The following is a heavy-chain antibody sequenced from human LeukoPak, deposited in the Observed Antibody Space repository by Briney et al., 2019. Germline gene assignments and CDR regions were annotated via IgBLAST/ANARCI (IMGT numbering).Heavy chain of an antibody. CDR3: RGSAALPHLYDAFDI. CDR1: GGSISSSSYY. CDR2: IYYSGST. Sequence: SETLSLTCTVSGGSISSSSYYWGWIRQPPGKGLEWIGSIYYSGSTYYNPSLKSRVTISVDTSKNQFSLKLSSVTAADTAVYYCRGSAALPHLYDAFDIWGQGTMVTVSS. J-gene: IGHJ3*02. V-gene: IGHV4-39*07. D-gene: IGHD6-13*01.